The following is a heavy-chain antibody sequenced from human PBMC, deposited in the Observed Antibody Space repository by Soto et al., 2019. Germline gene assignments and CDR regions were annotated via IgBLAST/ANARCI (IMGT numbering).Heavy chain of an antibody. CDR3: ASPTDYDSSGYYPSYYYYGMDV. D-gene: IGHD3-22*01. CDR2: INPSGGST. J-gene: IGHJ6*02. V-gene: IGHV1-46*03. Sequence: GASVKVSCKASGYTFTSYYMHWVRQAPGQGLEWMGIINPSGGSTSYAQKFQGRVTMTRDTSTSTVYMELSSLRSEDTAVYYCASPTDYDSSGYYPSYYYYGMDVWGQGTTVTV. CDR1: GYTFTSYY.